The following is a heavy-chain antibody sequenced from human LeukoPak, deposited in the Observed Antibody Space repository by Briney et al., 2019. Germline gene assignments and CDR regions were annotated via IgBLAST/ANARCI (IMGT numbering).Heavy chain of an antibody. CDR1: GGSISSSSYY. V-gene: IGHV4-39*07. J-gene: IGHJ4*02. CDR2: IYYSGST. Sequence: KPSETLSLTCTVSGGSISSSSYYWGWIRQPPGKGLEWIGSIYYSGSTYYNPSLKSRVTISVDTSKNQFSLKLSSVTAADTAVYYCARGSVTMIVERWGQGTLVTVSS. CDR3: ARGSVTMIVER. D-gene: IGHD3-22*01.